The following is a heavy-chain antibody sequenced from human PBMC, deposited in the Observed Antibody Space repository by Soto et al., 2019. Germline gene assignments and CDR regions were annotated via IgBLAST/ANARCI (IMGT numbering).Heavy chain of an antibody. CDR3: ARGRYLDSSDYWVANLPFDH. CDR2: ISRSGRGSA. V-gene: IGHV3-23*01. Sequence: LRLSCAASGFTFNSYVMTWVRQAPGEGLEWVSSISRSGRGSAYYADSVKGRFTISRDNSENTLFLQMNNLRDEDTALYYCARGRYLDSSDYWVANLPFDHWGLGTLVTVSS. D-gene: IGHD3-22*01. J-gene: IGHJ4*02. CDR1: GFTFNSYV.